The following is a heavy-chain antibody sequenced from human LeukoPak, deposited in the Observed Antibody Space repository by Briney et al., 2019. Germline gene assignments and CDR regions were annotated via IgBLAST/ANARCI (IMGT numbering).Heavy chain of an antibody. V-gene: IGHV6-1*01. D-gene: IGHD3-10*01. CDR2: TYYRSKWYN. CDR3: ARAYYYDSGTYNGMDV. CDR1: GDSVSSNSPA. Sequence: SQTLSLTCAISGDSVSSNSPAWNWIRQSPSRGLEWLGRTYYRSKWYNDYAVSVKSRITISPDTSKNQFSLQLSSLTPEDTAVYYCARAYYYDSGTYNGMDVWGQGTTVTVSS. J-gene: IGHJ6*02.